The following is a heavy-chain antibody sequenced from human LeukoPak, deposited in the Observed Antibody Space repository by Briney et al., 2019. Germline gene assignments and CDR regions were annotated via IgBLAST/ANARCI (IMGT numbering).Heavy chain of an antibody. CDR3: ARGSTYDFWSGDALDA. J-gene: IGHJ3*01. Sequence: GGSLRLSCAASGFAFSSHAMTWVRQAPGKGLEWVSSISGSAEKTYYADSVKGRFTISRDSSQKILNLQMKNLRVEDTAIYYCARGSTYDFWSGDALDAWGQGTMVTVSS. CDR2: ISGSAEKT. CDR1: GFAFSSHA. D-gene: IGHD3-3*01. V-gene: IGHV3-23*01.